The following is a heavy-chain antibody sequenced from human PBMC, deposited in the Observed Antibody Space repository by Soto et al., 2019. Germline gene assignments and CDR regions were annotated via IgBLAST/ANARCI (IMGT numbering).Heavy chain of an antibody. CDR3: ARDLFRIPTSSPIDFDY. V-gene: IGHV3-33*01. CDR1: GFTFSSYG. J-gene: IGHJ4*02. D-gene: IGHD2-2*01. CDR2: IWYDGSNK. Sequence: GGSLRLSCAASGFTFSSYGMHWVRQAPGKGLEWVAGIWYDGSNKYYADSVKGRFTISRDNSKNTLYLQMNSLRAEDTAVYYCARDLFRIPTSSPIDFDYWGQGTLVTVSS.